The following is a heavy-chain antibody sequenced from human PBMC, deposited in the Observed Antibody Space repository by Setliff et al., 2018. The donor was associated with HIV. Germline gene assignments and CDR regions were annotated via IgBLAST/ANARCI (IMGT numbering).Heavy chain of an antibody. J-gene: IGHJ4*02. D-gene: IGHD3-16*01. CDR2: VYGTGSI. Sequence: SETLSLTCSVSGVSIANYYWSWIRQPAGKPLEWIGRVYGTGSINYNPSLITRVTMSVDTSKNQFSLDLASVTAADTAVYYCARRGDYGGFDYWGRGTL. CDR3: ARRGDYGGFDY. CDR1: GVSIANYY. V-gene: IGHV4-4*07.